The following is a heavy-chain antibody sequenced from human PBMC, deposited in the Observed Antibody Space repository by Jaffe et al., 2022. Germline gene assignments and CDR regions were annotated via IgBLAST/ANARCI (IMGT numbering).Heavy chain of an antibody. D-gene: IGHD5-12*01. CDR2: IYHSGST. CDR1: GYSISSGYY. J-gene: IGHJ4*02. Sequence: QVQLQESGPGLVKPSETLSLTCAVSGYSISSGYYWGWIRQPPGKGLEWIGSIYHSGSTYYNPSLKSRVTISVDTSKNQFSLKLSSVTAADTAVYYCARRSGYAYFDYWGQGTLVTVSS. V-gene: IGHV4-38-2*01. CDR3: ARRSGYAYFDY.